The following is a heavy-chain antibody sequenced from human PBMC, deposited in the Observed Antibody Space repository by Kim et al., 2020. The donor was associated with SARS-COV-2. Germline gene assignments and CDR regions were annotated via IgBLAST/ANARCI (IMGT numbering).Heavy chain of an antibody. Sequence: GGSLRLSCAASGFTVSSNYMSWVRQAPGKGLAWVSVIYSGGSTYYADSVKGRFTISRDNSKNTLYLQMNSLRAEDTAVYYCARGASRFSMVRGVNWFDPWGQGTLVTVSS. CDR1: GFTVSSNY. V-gene: IGHV3-66*01. CDR2: IYSGGST. CDR3: ARGASRFSMVRGVNWFDP. D-gene: IGHD3-10*01. J-gene: IGHJ5*02.